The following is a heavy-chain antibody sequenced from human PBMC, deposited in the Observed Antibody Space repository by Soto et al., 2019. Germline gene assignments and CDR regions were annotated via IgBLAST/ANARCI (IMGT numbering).Heavy chain of an antibody. CDR1: GYTFTICA. CDR2: INAGNGDT. CDR3: ARDEGAGDILTGYYDK. Sequence: QVHLVQSGPEVKKPGASVKVSCKASGYTFTICAIHWVRQAPGQSLEWMGWINAGNGDTKYSQKFQGRVLISRDTSATTAYMELSSLRSEDTAVYYCARDEGAGDILTGYYDKWGQGTLLTVSS. V-gene: IGHV1-3*01. J-gene: IGHJ4*02. D-gene: IGHD3-9*01.